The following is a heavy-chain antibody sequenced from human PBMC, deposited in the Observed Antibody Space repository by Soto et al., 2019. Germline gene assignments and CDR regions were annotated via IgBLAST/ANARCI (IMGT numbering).Heavy chain of an antibody. CDR2: ISAYNGNA. Sequence: QVQLVQSGAEVKKPGASVKVSCKASGYTFTSYAISWVRQAPGQGLEWMGWISAYNGNANYAQKLQGRVTMTRDTSTSTDYMELRSLRSDDTAVYYCARHGGYSYEDYFDYWGQGTLVTVSS. V-gene: IGHV1-18*01. CDR3: ARHGGYSYEDYFDY. J-gene: IGHJ4*02. D-gene: IGHD5-18*01. CDR1: GYTFTSYA.